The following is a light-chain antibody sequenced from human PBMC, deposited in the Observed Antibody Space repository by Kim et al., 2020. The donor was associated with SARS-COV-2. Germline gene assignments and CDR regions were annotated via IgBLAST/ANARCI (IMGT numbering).Light chain of an antibody. CDR3: QQYDDPPYT. CDR2: ATS. CDR1: QSVSSIY. V-gene: IGKV3-20*01. J-gene: IGKJ2*01. Sequence: EIVLTQSPVTLSLSPGERVILSCRASQSVSSIYLAWYQQKPGQAPRPLIYATSSRATGIPDRFSGSGSGTDFTLTISRLEPEDSAVYYCQQYDDPPYTFGQGTKLEI.